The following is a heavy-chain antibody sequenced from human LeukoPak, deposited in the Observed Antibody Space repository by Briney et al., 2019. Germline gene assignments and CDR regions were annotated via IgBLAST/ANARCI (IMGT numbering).Heavy chain of an antibody. J-gene: IGHJ4*02. CDR2: IITSGVGT. CDR3: ARGRVWDHYDILTGYYTLYFDC. Sequence: GASLRLSCKASGFTFSSFSMHWVRQAPGKGLELIGLIITSGVGTNYAKCLKGRFTISRDNSKNTLYLQMGSLRPEDMAVYYCARGRVWDHYDILTGYYTLYFDCWGQGTLVTVSS. D-gene: IGHD3-9*01. CDR1: GFTFSSFS. V-gene: IGHV3-64*01.